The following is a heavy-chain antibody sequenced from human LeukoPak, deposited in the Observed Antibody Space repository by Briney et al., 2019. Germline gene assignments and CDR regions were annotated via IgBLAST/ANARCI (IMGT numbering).Heavy chain of an antibody. V-gene: IGHV4-39*01. CDR3: ASLWYYGSGSPTLDY. Sequence: SETLSLTCTVSGGSTSSHSFYWGGIRQPPGKGREWIGSIYYSGNTYYNPSLKSRVTISVDTSKTQFSLRLSSVTAADTAVYHCASLWYYGSGSPTLDYWGQGTLVTVSS. CDR2: IYYSGNT. CDR1: GGSTSSHSFY. J-gene: IGHJ4*02. D-gene: IGHD3-10*01.